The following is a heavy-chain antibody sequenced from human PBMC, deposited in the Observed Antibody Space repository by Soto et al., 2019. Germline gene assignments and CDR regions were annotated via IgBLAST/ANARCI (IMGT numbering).Heavy chain of an antibody. Sequence: SETLSLTCTVSGGSISSGGYYWSWIRQHPGTGLEWIGYIYYSGSTYYNPSLKSRVTISVDTSKNQFSLKLSSVTAADTAVYYCAREIGNYGMDVWGQGTTVTVSS. V-gene: IGHV4-31*03. J-gene: IGHJ6*02. D-gene: IGHD3-3*01. CDR3: AREIGNYGMDV. CDR2: IYYSGST. CDR1: GGSISSGGYY.